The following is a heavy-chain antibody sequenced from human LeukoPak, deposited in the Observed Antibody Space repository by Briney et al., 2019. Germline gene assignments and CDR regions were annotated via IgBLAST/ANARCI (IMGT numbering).Heavy chain of an antibody. V-gene: IGHV4-61*02. CDR2: IYTSGST. CDR3: ARGIAVAGTDWFDP. Sequence: PSQTLSLTCTVSGGSISSGSYYWSWIRQPAGKGLEWIGRIYTSGSTNYNPSLKSRVTISVDTSKNQFSLKLSSVTAADTAVYYCARGIAVAGTDWFDPWGQGTLVTVSS. D-gene: IGHD6-19*01. J-gene: IGHJ5*02. CDR1: GGSISSGSYY.